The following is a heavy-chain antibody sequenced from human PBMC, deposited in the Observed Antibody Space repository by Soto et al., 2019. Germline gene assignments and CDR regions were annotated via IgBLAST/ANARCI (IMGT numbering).Heavy chain of an antibody. Sequence: QLLESGPGLVKPSETLSLTCTVSGGSISSSRYYWGWIRQPPGKGLEWIGNIYYSGSTYYNPSLKSRVTISVDTSKNQFSLKLSSVTAADTAVYYCARQETTLRVQYYYYGMDVWGQGTTVTVSS. CDR3: ARQETTLRVQYYYYGMDV. V-gene: IGHV4-39*01. CDR1: GGSISSSRYY. CDR2: IYYSGST. J-gene: IGHJ6*02.